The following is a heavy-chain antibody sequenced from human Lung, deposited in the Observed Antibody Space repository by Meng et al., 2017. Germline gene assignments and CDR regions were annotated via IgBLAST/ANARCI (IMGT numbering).Heavy chain of an antibody. CDR3: ARDQGGAGGY. CDR2: INHRGRT. CDR1: VGSFSGYQ. J-gene: IGHJ4*02. D-gene: IGHD2-15*01. Sequence: QVQLQQWGAGALKPSENLSLTCAVYVGSFSGYQWNWIRQSPGKGLEWIGDINHRGRTNYNPSLKSRVTISVDTSKNQFSLKLSSVTAADTAVYYCARDQGGAGGYWGQGTLVTVSS. V-gene: IGHV4-34*01.